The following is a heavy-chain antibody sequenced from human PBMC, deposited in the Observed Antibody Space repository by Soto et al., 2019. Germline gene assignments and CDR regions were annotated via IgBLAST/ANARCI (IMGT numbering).Heavy chain of an antibody. Sequence: QVQLQESGPGLVKPSQTLSLTCTVSGGSISSGDYYWSWIRQPPGKGLEWIGYIYYSGSTYYNPSLKSRXXIXVXXSKNQFSLKLSSVTAADTAVYYCARGTYDSHAFDIWGQGTMVTVSS. D-gene: IGHD3-22*01. CDR1: GGSISSGDYY. CDR2: IYYSGST. V-gene: IGHV4-30-4*01. CDR3: ARGTYDSHAFDI. J-gene: IGHJ3*02.